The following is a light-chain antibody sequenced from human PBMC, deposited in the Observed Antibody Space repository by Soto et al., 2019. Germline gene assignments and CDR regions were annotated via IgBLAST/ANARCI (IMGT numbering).Light chain of an antibody. V-gene: IGLV1-44*01. CDR3: AAWDDSLNGAV. CDR2: SND. Sequence: QAVVTQPPSASGTPGQRVTISCSGSSPNIGSNTVNWFRQLPGTAPELLIYSNDQRPSGVPDRFSGSKSGTSASLAISGLQSEDEADYYCAAWDDSLNGAVFGGGTQLTVL. J-gene: IGLJ7*01. CDR1: SPNIGSNT.